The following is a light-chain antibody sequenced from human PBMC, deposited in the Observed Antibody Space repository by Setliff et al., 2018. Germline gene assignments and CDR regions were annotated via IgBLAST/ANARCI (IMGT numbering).Light chain of an antibody. Sequence: QSALSQPPSASGSPGQSVTISCTGTSSDIGDYNYVSWYQHHPGKAPKLLIYDVDKRPSGVPDRLSGSKSGNTASLTVSGLQADDEADYYCGAYAGSSKKIFGTGTKVTV. J-gene: IGLJ1*01. CDR1: SSDIGDYNY. V-gene: IGLV2-8*01. CDR3: GAYAGSSKKI. CDR2: DVD.